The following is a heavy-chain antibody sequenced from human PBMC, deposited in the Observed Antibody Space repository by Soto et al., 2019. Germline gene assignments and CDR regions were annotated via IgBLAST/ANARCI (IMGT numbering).Heavy chain of an antibody. CDR3: AKELVNSGWTYFDC. J-gene: IGHJ4*02. CDR1: GFTFNTYA. Sequence: EVQLLESGGGLVQPGGSPRLSCAASGFTFNTYAMSWVRQAPGKGLEWVSAISDSGGRTYYADSVKGRFTISRDNSKNTLYLQMNSLRAEDTAVYFCAKELVNSGWTYFDCWGQGTLVTVSS. D-gene: IGHD6-19*01. CDR2: ISDSGGRT. V-gene: IGHV3-23*01.